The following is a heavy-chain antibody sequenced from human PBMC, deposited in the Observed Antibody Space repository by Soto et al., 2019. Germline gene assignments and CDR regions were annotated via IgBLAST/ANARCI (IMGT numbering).Heavy chain of an antibody. J-gene: IGHJ4*02. CDR2: ISSSGSTI. CDR1: GFTLSDYY. CDR3: ASARVVVPAASFDY. D-gene: IGHD2-2*01. V-gene: IGHV3-11*01. Sequence: QVPLVESGGGLVKPGGSLRLSCAASGFTLSDYYMSWSRQAHGEGLEWVSYISSSGSTIYYADSVKGRFTISRDNAKNSLYLQMNSLRAEDTAVYYCASARVVVPAASFDYWGQGTLVTVSS.